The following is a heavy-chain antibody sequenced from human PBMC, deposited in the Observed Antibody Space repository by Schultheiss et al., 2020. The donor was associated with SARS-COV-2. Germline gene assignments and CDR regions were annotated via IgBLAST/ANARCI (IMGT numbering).Heavy chain of an antibody. V-gene: IGHV4-59*12. CDR1: GGSISSYY. D-gene: IGHD3-22*01. CDR3: ARDPPDYYDSSAYYGSVDY. J-gene: IGHJ4*02. Sequence: SETLSLTCTVSGGSISSYYWSWIRQPPGKGLEWIGYIYYSGSTNYNPSLKSRVTISVDKSKNQFSLKLSSVTAADTAVYYCARDPPDYYDSSAYYGSVDYWGQGTLVTVSS. CDR2: IYYSGST.